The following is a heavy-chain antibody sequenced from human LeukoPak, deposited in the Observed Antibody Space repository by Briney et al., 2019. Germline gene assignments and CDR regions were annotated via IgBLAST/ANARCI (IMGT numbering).Heavy chain of an antibody. J-gene: IGHJ4*02. Sequence: GGSLRLSCAASGFTFSTFAMNWVRQAPGKGLEWDSGISYSGGGTYYADSVKGRFTISRDNSKNTLFLQVNSLRAEDTAIYYCAKVALNHYVWGSDRSPLGYWGQGTLVTVSS. V-gene: IGHV3-23*01. CDR1: GFTFSTFA. D-gene: IGHD3-16*02. CDR3: AKVALNHYVWGSDRSPLGY. CDR2: ISYSGGGT.